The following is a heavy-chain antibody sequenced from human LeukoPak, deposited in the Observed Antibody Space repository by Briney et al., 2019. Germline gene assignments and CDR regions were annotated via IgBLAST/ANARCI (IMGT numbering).Heavy chain of an antibody. CDR2: ISSSSSYI. V-gene: IGHV3-21*03. J-gene: IGHJ4*02. D-gene: IGHD3-10*01. CDR1: GFTFSSYS. CDR3: ASPLRGYYYGSGSFWWGIDY. Sequence: PGGSLRLSCAASGFTFSSYSMNWVRQAPGKGLEWVSSISSSSSYIYYADSVKGRSTISRDNAKNTLFLQMNSLRAEDTAVYYCASPLRGYYYGSGSFWWGIDYWGQGTLVTVSS.